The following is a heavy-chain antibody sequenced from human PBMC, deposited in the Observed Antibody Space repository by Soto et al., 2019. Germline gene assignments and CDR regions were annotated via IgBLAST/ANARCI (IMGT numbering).Heavy chain of an antibody. V-gene: IGHV1-8*01. CDR1: GYTFTNYD. J-gene: IGHJ4*02. Sequence: ASVKVSCKASGYTFTNYDINWVRQASGQGLEWMGWMNPISGNTGYAQKFQGRVTMTRDTSISTAYMELGSLRSEDTAVYYCARNPPHSGDFDYWGQGAPVTVSS. CDR3: ARNPPHSGDFDY. CDR2: MNPISGNT. D-gene: IGHD7-27*01.